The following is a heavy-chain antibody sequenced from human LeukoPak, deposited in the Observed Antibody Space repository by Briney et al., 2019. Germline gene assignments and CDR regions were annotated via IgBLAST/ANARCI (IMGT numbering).Heavy chain of an antibody. Sequence: PGGSLRLSCAASGFSFSDFGMHWIRQAPGKGLEWVTLIRSDGSSMYYADSVKGRFTISRDNSRNTLYLQMNSLRVEDTAVYYCAKDRDEYGNDCWGQGILVTVST. D-gene: IGHD4-11*01. V-gene: IGHV3-30*02. J-gene: IGHJ4*02. CDR1: GFSFSDFG. CDR3: AKDRDEYGNDC. CDR2: IRSDGSSM.